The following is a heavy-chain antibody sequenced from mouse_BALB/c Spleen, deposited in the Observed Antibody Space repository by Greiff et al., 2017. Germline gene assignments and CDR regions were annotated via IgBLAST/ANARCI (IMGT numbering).Heavy chain of an antibody. CDR3: TRYGYDGAMDY. Sequence: VQLQESGAELVKPGASVKLSCKASGYTFTSYYMYWVKQRPGQGLEWIGEINPSNGGTNFNEKFKSKATLTVDKSSSTEYMQLSSLTSEDSAVYYCTRYGYDGAMDYWGQGTSVTVSS. CDR1: GYTFTSYY. D-gene: IGHD2-14*01. V-gene: IGHV1S81*02. J-gene: IGHJ4*01. CDR2: INPSNGGT.